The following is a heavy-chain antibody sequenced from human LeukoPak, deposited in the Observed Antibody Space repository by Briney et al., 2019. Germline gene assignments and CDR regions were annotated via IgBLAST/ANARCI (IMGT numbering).Heavy chain of an antibody. J-gene: IGHJ4*02. CDR1: GLTFNNAW. Sequence: GGSLRLSCAASGLTFNNAWMTWVRQAPGKGLEWVGRIKSKTDGGTTDYAAPVKGRFTISRDDSKNSLYLQMNSLKTEDTAVYCCTTAGLYYDILTDYYPFDYWGQGTLVTVSS. CDR2: IKSKTDGGTT. CDR3: TTAGLYYDILTDYYPFDY. V-gene: IGHV3-15*01. D-gene: IGHD3-9*01.